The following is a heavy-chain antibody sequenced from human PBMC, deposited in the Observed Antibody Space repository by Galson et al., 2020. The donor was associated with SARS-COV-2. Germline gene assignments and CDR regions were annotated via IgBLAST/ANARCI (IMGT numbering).Heavy chain of an antibody. J-gene: IGHJ3*02. V-gene: IGHV3-30*04. D-gene: IGHD2-15*01. CDR3: AKVADSIYCSGGSCTYDAFDI. CDR2: TPYDGSTK. Sequence: GESLKISCAASGFTFSAYAIHWVRQAPGKGLEWVAVTPYDGSTKYYADPVKGRFIISRDNSKNTLYLQMNSLRPDDTAVYYCAKVADSIYCSGGSCTYDAFDIWGQGTMVTVSS. CDR1: GFTFSAYA.